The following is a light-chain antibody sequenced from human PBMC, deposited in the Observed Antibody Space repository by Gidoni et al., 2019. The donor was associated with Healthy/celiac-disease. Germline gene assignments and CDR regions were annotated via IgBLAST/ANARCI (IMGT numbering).Light chain of an antibody. J-gene: IGKJ3*01. CDR1: QSISSY. CDR3: QQSYSTPL. Sequence: DIQMTQSPSSLSASVGDRVTITCRASQSISSYLNWYQQKPGKAPKLLIYAASSLQSGVPSRFSGSGSGTDFTLTISSLQPEDFATYFCQQSYSTPLFXPXTKVXI. CDR2: AAS. V-gene: IGKV1-39*01.